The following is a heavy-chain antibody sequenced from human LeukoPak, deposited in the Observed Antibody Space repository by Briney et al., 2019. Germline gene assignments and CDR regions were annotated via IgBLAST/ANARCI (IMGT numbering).Heavy chain of an antibody. D-gene: IGHD3-9*01. CDR1: GYTFSNYG. CDR2: IRGDNGNT. V-gene: IGHV1-18*01. J-gene: IGHJ4*02. Sequence: ASVTVSCKASGYTFSNYGISWVRRAPGHGLEWVGWIRGDNGNTNYAQKFQGRVTMTTETSTSTAYMELGSLGSDETAVYYCARVDLLTGYYFFDYWGQGTLVTVSS. CDR3: ARVDLLTGYYFFDY.